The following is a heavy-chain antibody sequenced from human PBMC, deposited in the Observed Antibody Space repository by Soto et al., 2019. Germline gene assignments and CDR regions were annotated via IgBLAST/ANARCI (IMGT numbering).Heavy chain of an antibody. CDR2: IVIGSGNT. Sequence: SLKVSCKASGVTFTNSIVQWMRQARGQGLEWIGWIVIGSGNTNYAQKFHERVTISRDMSTNTAYMELSRLTSEDTAIYYCAPVPPNNNCLDPWGQGTLVTVSS. V-gene: IGHV1-58*01. CDR1: GVTFTNSI. J-gene: IGHJ5*02. CDR3: APVPPNNNCLDP. D-gene: IGHD2-2*01.